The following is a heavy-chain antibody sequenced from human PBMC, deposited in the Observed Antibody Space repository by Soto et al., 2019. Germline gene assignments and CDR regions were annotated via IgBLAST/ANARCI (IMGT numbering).Heavy chain of an antibody. CDR1: GYTFTSYA. CDR3: ARSFGEVTDFDY. J-gene: IGHJ4*02. Sequence: QVQLVQSGAEEKKPGASVKVSCKASGYTFTSYAMHWVRQAPGQRLEWMGWINAGNGNTKYSQKFQGRVTITRDTSASTAYMELSSLRSEDTAVYYGARSFGEVTDFDYWGQGTLVTVSS. CDR2: INAGNGNT. D-gene: IGHD3-3*01. V-gene: IGHV1-3*05.